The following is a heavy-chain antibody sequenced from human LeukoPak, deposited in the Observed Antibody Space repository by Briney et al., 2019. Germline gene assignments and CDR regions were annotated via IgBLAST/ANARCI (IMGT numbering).Heavy chain of an antibody. CDR3: AREASGGYFDY. V-gene: IGHV1-46*01. J-gene: IGHJ4*02. D-gene: IGHD6-25*01. Sequence: ASVKVSCKASGYTFSSYYMHWVRQAPGQGLEWVGLINPTGDSTNYAQNFRGRVTMTRDTSTSTVYMDLSSLRSEDTAVYYCAREASGGYFDYWGQGTLVPVFS. CDR1: GYTFSSYY. CDR2: INPTGDST.